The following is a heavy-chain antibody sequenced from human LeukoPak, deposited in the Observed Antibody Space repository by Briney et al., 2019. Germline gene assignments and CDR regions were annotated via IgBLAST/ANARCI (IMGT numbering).Heavy chain of an antibody. CDR3: APTSEAYTSNWSV. J-gene: IGHJ4*02. CDR1: GYRFTDDY. CDR2: INPDTDFT. V-gene: IGHV1-2*02. D-gene: IGHD3-16*01. Sequence: ASVKVSCKTSGYRFTDDYIHWVREAPGQGLEWMGWINPDTDFTNYAPKFGGRVIMTRDTSISTAYMEVRRLTFDDTPIYYCAPTSEAYTSNWSVWGQGTLVTVSP.